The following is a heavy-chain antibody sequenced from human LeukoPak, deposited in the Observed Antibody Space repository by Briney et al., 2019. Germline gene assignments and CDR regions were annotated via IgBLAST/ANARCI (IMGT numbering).Heavy chain of an antibody. V-gene: IGHV3-7*01. D-gene: IGHD5-24*01. CDR2: IKPDGSEK. CDR3: ARDDGYRSYDY. J-gene: IGHJ4*02. Sequence: GGSLRLSCAASGFTFGSFWMSRVRQAPGRGLEWVANIKPDGSEKYYVDSVRGRFTISRDNPQNSLYLQMSSLRADDTAVYYCARDDGYRSYDYGGQGTLVTVSS. CDR1: GFTFGSFW.